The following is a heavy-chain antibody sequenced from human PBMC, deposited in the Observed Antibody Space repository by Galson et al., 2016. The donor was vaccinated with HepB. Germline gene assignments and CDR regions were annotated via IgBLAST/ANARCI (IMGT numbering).Heavy chain of an antibody. CDR3: ARGVTGTPYFDF. J-gene: IGHJ4*02. Sequence: EPLSLTCNVSGGSISSYFWSWIRQTPGKELEWIGYIYKTGSTNYSPSLKSRVSISVDTSRNQFSLKVRSVTAADTAVYYCARGVTGTPYFDFWGQGALVTVSS. CDR1: GGSISSYF. V-gene: IGHV4-59*01. CDR2: IYKTGST. D-gene: IGHD1-14*01.